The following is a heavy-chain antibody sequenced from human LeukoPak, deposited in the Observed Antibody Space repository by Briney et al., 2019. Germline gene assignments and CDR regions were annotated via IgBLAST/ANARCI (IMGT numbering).Heavy chain of an antibody. CDR3: ARRGSLDY. Sequence: SETLSLTCTVSGDSITTYYWSWIRQPPGKGLDWIGYIYYKGNTNYNPSLKSRVTMSLDTSKNQFYLKLNSVTAADAAVYYCARRGSLDYWGQGTLVTVSS. J-gene: IGHJ4*02. V-gene: IGHV4-59*01. D-gene: IGHD5-12*01. CDR2: IYYKGNT. CDR1: GDSITTYY.